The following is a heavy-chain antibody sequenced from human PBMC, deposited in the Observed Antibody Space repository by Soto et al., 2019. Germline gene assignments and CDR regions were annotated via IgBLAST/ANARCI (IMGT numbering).Heavy chain of an antibody. CDR1: GGSISSSNW. V-gene: IGHV4-4*02. CDR2: RYHSGST. CDR3: ARAHCSGGSCYSVQHWFDP. Sequence: QVQLQESGPGLVKPSGTLSLTCAVSGGSISSSNWWSWVRQPPGKGLEWMGERYHSGSTNHNPSLKSRVTISVDKSKNQFSLKLSSVTAADTAVYYCARAHCSGGSCYSVQHWFDPWGQGTLVTVSS. D-gene: IGHD2-15*01. J-gene: IGHJ5*02.